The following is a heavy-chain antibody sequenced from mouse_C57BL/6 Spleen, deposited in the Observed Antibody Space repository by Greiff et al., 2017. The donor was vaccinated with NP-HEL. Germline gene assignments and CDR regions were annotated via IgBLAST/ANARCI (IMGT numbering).Heavy chain of an antibody. CDR1: GYTFTDYE. D-gene: IGHD2-3*01. CDR3: TDGYWGHFDY. Sequence: QVQLQQSGAELVRPGASVTLSCKASGYTFTDYEMHWVKQTPVHGLEWIGAIDPETGGTAYNQKFKGKAILTADKSSSTAYMELRSLTSEDSAVYYCTDGYWGHFDYWGQGTTLTVSS. V-gene: IGHV1-15*01. CDR2: IDPETGGT. J-gene: IGHJ2*01.